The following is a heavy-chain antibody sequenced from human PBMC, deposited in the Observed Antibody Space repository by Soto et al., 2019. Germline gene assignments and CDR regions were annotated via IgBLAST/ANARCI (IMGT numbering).Heavy chain of an antibody. CDR1: GGSFSGYY. D-gene: IGHD2-15*01. CDR2: INHSGSI. CDR3: ARGWCSAASCTPLDY. J-gene: IGHJ4*02. V-gene: IGHV4-34*01. Sequence: QVQLQQWGAGLLKPSETLSLTCAVYGGSFSGYYGSWIRQPPGKGLEWIGEINHSGSINYNPSLKSSVTVSVDTSKTRFSLKLSSVTAADTAVYYCARGWCSAASCTPLDYWGQDTLVTVSS.